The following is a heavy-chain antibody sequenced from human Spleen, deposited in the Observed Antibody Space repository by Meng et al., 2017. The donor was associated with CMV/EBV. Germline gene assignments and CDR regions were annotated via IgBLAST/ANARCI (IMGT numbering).Heavy chain of an antibody. Sequence: GESLKISCAASEFTFSRYEMSWVRQAPGKGLEWVSYISSSGSTIYYVDSVKGRFTISRDNAKNSLYLQMNSLRAEDTAVYYCARAWLGYCSSTSCYNYYGMDVWGQGTTVTVSS. CDR3: ARAWLGYCSSTSCYNYYGMDV. CDR1: EFTFSRYE. J-gene: IGHJ6*02. CDR2: ISSSGSTI. D-gene: IGHD2-2*02. V-gene: IGHV3-48*03.